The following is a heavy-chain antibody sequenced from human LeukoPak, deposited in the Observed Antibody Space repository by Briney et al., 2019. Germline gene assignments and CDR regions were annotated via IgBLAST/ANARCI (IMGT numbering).Heavy chain of an antibody. V-gene: IGHV3-23*01. CDR2: ISGSGGST. Sequence: GGSLRLSCAASGFTFTTYAMSWVRQAPGKGLEWVSHISGSGGSTYFADSVKGRFTISRDNSKNTLYLQMNSLRAEDTAVYYCAKDLTSSSSSWFDYWGQGTLVTVSS. CDR3: AKDLTSSSSSWFDY. J-gene: IGHJ4*02. CDR1: GFTFTTYA. D-gene: IGHD6-6*01.